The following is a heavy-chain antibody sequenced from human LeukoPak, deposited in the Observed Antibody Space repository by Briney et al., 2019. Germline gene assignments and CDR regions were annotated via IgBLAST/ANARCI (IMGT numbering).Heavy chain of an antibody. V-gene: IGHV3-30*04. CDR1: GFTFRGYT. J-gene: IGHJ4*02. Sequence: PGRSLRLSCGASGFTFRGYTMHWVRQAPGKGLQWVAVISWDGNKKFYAGSVEGRFTISRDNSKNTLSLQMNSLRLEDTALYYCAREGGNSTSWGYFDYWGQGTLVTVSS. CDR3: AREGGNSTSWGYFDY. CDR2: ISWDGNKK. D-gene: IGHD6-13*01.